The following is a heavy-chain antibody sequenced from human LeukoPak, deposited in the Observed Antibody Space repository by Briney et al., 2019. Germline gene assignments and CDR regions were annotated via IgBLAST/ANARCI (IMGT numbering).Heavy chain of an antibody. CDR1: GFTFSDYY. V-gene: IGHV3-11*01. D-gene: IGHD3-10*01. CDR2: ISSSAGTI. J-gene: IGHJ5*02. CDR3: ARAIHGSGSYCGFDP. Sequence: PGGSLRLSCAASGFTFSDYYMSWIRQAPGKGLEWVSHISSSAGTIYYADSVKGRFTISRDNAKNSLYLQMNSLRAEDTALYHCARAIHGSGSYCGFDPWGQGTLVTVSS.